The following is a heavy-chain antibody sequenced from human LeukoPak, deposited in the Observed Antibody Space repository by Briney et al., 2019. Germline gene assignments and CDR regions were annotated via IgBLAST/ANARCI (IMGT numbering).Heavy chain of an antibody. J-gene: IGHJ2*01. CDR1: GGTFSSYA. V-gene: IGHV1-69*04. CDR2: IIPILGIA. D-gene: IGHD2-21*02. CDR3: ARGGHCGGDCYNWYFDL. Sequence: SVKVSCKASGGTFSSYAISWVRQAPGQGLEWMGRIIPILGIANYAQKFQGRVTITADKSTSTAYMELSSLRSEDTAVYYCARGGHCGGDCYNWYFDLWGRGTLVTVSS.